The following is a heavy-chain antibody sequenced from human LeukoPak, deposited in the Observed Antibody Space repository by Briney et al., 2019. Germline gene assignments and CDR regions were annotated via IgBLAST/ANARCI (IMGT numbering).Heavy chain of an antibody. V-gene: IGHV4-59*01. CDR2: IYYSGST. J-gene: IGHJ4*02. D-gene: IGHD6-19*01. CDR1: GGSISSYY. CDR3: ARDSGMAGTSFDY. Sequence: SETLSLTCTVSGGSISSYYWSWIRQPPGKGLEWIGYIYYSGSTNYNPSLKSRVTISVDTSKNQFSLKLSSVTAADTAVYYCARDSGMAGTSFDYWGQGTLVTVSS.